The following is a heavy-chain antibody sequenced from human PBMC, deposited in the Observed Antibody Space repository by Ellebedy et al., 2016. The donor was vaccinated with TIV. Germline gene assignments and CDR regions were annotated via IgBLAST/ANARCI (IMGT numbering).Heavy chain of an antibody. V-gene: IGHV1-8*01. CDR1: GYTFTSHD. J-gene: IGHJ4*02. Sequence: AASVTVSCKASGYTFTSHDINWVRQATGQGLEWMGWMNPTIDDTGSAQKFQGRLTMTRNTSISAAYMEMSSLRSEDTAVYYCARGVRGYSAYGLVDYWGQGTQVTVSS. CDR2: MNPTIDDT. D-gene: IGHD5-12*01. CDR3: ARGVRGYSAYGLVDY.